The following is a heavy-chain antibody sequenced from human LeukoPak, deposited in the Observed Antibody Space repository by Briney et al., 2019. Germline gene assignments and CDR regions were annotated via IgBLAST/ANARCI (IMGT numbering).Heavy chain of an antibody. J-gene: IGHJ6*02. CDR2: IYYSGST. V-gene: IGHV4-59*01. D-gene: IGHD3-10*01. CDR3: ARAGQRLLWFGELSPEYYYYGMGV. Sequence: PSETLSLTCTVSGGSISSYYWSWIRQPPGKGLEWIGYIYYSGSTNYNPSLKSRVTISVDTSKNQFSLRLSSVTAADTAVYYCARAGQRLLWFGELSPEYYYYGMGVWGQGTTVTVSS. CDR1: GGSISSYY.